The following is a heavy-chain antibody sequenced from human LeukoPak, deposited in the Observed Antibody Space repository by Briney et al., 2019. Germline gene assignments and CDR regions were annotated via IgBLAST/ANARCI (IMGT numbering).Heavy chain of an antibody. CDR3: ARGYGDFRVEGRYFHS. CDR2: ISGSGVST. D-gene: IGHD4-17*01. V-gene: IGHV3-23*01. J-gene: IGHJ4*02. CDR1: GFRFSSYA. Sequence: GGSLRLSCAASGFRFSSYAMSWVRQAPGKGLEWVSAISGSGVSTYYADSVKGRFTVSRDNSKNTLYLQMSSLRAEDTAVYYCARGYGDFRVEGRYFHSWGQGTLVTVSS.